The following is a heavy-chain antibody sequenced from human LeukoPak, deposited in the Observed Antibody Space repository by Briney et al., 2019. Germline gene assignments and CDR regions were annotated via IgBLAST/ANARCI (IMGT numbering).Heavy chain of an antibody. D-gene: IGHD1-26*01. CDR3: ASFYSGSYRDFDY. J-gene: IGHJ4*02. CDR1: GFTFSSYS. Sequence: PGGSLRRSCAASGFTFSSYSMNWVRQAPGKGLEWVSSISSSSSYIYYADSVKGRFTISRDNAKNSLYLQMNSLRAEDTAVYYCASFYSGSYRDFDYWGQGTLVTVSS. V-gene: IGHV3-21*01. CDR2: ISSSSSYI.